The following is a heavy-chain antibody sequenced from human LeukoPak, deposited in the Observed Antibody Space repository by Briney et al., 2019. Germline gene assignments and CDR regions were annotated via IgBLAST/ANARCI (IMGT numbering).Heavy chain of an antibody. CDR1: GGSFSGYY. V-gene: IGHV4-34*01. CDR2: VNLSGVT. J-gene: IGHJ5*02. D-gene: IGHD3-16*01. Sequence: PSETLSLTCAVYGGSFSGYYWSWVRQPPGMGLEWIGEVNLSGVTNYNPSLKSRITMSLDMSKNHFSLKLSSVTAADTAVYYCARPVGGWFDPWGQGTLVTVSS. CDR3: ARPVGGWFDP.